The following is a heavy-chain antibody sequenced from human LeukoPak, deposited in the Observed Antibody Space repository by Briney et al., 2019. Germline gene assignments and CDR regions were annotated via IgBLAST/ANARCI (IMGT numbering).Heavy chain of an antibody. CDR3: GKDPNGDYVGAFDM. J-gene: IGHJ3*02. CDR1: GFTFSSFA. V-gene: IGHV3-23*01. CDR2: ISGSGDST. D-gene: IGHD4-17*01. Sequence: GGSLRLSCAASGFTFSSFAMNWVRQAPGKGLEWVSGISGSGDSTNYADSVKGRFTISRDNSKNTLFLQVNSLGAEDTAVYYCGKDPNGDYVGAFDMWGQGTMVTVSP.